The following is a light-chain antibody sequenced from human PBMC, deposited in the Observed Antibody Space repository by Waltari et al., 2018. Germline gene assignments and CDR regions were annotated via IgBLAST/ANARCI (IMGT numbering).Light chain of an antibody. CDR1: RSDVGTHNY. Sequence: QSALTQPASVSGSPGQSITISCTGTRSDVGTHNYVSWYQQRPGKAPDLVIFDVSNRPSGVSIRFSGSKSGNTASLIISGLQAEDEADYYCNSDTNSGTYVFGSGTKVTVL. CDR3: NSDTNSGTYV. V-gene: IGLV2-14*03. J-gene: IGLJ1*01. CDR2: DVS.